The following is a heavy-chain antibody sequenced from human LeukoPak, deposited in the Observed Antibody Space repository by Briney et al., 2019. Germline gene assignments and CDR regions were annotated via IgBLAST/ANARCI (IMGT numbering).Heavy chain of an antibody. V-gene: IGHV3-23*01. Sequence: RGSLRLSCAASGFIFSNYAMSWVRQAPGKGLEWVSGISGSDGTTYFAGSVKGRFTISRDNSKNTLKLQMNSLRADDTALYYCAKQGSRGWLSAFKYWGQGALVTVSS. CDR2: ISGSDGTT. J-gene: IGHJ4*02. D-gene: IGHD6-19*01. CDR1: GFIFSNYA. CDR3: AKQGSRGWLSAFKY.